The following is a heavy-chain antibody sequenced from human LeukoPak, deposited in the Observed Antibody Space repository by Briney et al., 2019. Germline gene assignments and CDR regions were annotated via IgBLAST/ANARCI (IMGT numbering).Heavy chain of an antibody. CDR2: ISTSGDST. Sequence: PGGSLRLSCAASGFTFSNFAMSWVRQAPGKGLEWVSAISTSGDSTRYADSVKGWFTISRDNSKNTLCLQMNSLRAEDTAVYYCARPKYSGSYYFDYWGQGTLVTVSS. D-gene: IGHD1-26*01. J-gene: IGHJ4*02. CDR3: ARPKYSGSYYFDY. V-gene: IGHV3-23*01. CDR1: GFTFSNFA.